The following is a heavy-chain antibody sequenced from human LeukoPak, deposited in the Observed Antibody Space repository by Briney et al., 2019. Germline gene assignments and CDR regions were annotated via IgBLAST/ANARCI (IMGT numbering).Heavy chain of an antibody. Sequence: GGSLRLSCAASGFTFDDYAMHWVRQAPGKGLEWVSGISWNSGSIGYADSVKGRFTISRGNAKNSLYLQMNSLRAEDTAVYYCARDLSGVTGYTYGRGIDYWGQGTLVTVSS. J-gene: IGHJ4*02. CDR3: ARDLSGVTGYTYGRGIDY. CDR1: GFTFDDYA. V-gene: IGHV3-9*01. D-gene: IGHD5-18*01. CDR2: ISWNSGSI.